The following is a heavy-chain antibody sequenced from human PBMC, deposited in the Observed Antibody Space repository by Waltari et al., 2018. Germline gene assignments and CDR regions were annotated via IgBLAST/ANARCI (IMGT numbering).Heavy chain of an antibody. CDR2: INDSGRT. CDR1: GGSLSGYH. Sequence: VQLQQWGAGLLKPSETPSLTCDVSGGSLSGYHWTWIRQPPGKGLEWIGEINDSGRTTYNPSLESRVTVSIDTANNQFSLRVRSVTAADTAVYYCARVFGYYYYYMDVWGKGTTVTISS. D-gene: IGHD3-3*01. V-gene: IGHV4-34*02. CDR3: ARVFGYYYYYMDV. J-gene: IGHJ6*03.